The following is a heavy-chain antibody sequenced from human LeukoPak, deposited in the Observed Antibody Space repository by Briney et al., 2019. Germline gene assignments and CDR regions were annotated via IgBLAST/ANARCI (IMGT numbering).Heavy chain of an antibody. CDR2: INPNSGAT. D-gene: IGHD6-19*01. J-gene: IGHJ4*02. CDR3: ARRKAVAGTFDY. CDR1: GYIFTDYY. V-gene: IGHV1-2*02. Sequence: ASVKVSCKASGYIFTDYYIHWVRQAPGQGLEWMGWINPNSGATNYAQNFQGRVTMTRDPSISTAYMELSGLRSDGTAVYYRARRKAVAGTFDYWGQGTLVTVSS.